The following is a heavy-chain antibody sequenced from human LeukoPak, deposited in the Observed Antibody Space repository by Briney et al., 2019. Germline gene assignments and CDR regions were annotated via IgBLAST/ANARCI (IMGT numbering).Heavy chain of an antibody. CDR3: ANFDRYDILTGYPQDDY. CDR1: GYTFTSYD. V-gene: IGHV1-8*01. Sequence: GASVKVSCKASGYTFTSYDINWVRQATGQGLEWMGWMNPNSGNTGYAQKFQGRVTMTRNTSISTAYMELSSLRSEDTAVYYCANFDRYDILTGYPQDDYWGQGTLVTVSS. J-gene: IGHJ4*02. D-gene: IGHD3-9*01. CDR2: MNPNSGNT.